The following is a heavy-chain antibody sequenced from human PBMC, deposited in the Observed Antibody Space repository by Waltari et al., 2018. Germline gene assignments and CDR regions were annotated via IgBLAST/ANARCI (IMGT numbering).Heavy chain of an antibody. V-gene: IGHV3-23*01. CDR3: AKSPEYSSGWYLDY. CDR1: GFTFSSYA. CDR2: SSGSGGST. J-gene: IGHJ4*02. Sequence: EVHLLESGGGLVQPGGSLRLSCAASGFTFSSYAMSWVRQGPGKGLEWVSSSSGSGGSTYYADSVKGRFTISRDNSKKTLYLQMNSLRAEDTAIYYCAKSPEYSSGWYLDYWGQGTLVTVSS. D-gene: IGHD6-19*01.